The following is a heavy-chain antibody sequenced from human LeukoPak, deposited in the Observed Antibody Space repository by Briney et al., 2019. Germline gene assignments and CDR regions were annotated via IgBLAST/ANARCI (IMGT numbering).Heavy chain of an antibody. CDR3: AREPWPGITIFGVAESFGY. J-gene: IGHJ4*02. D-gene: IGHD3-3*01. Sequence: PGGSLRLSCAASEFSVGSNYMTWVRQAPGKGLEWVSLIYSGGSTYYADSVKGRFTISRDNSKNTLYLQMNSLRAEDTAVYYCAREPWPGITIFGVAESFGYWGQGTLVTVSS. CDR1: EFSVGSNY. V-gene: IGHV3-66*01. CDR2: IYSGGST.